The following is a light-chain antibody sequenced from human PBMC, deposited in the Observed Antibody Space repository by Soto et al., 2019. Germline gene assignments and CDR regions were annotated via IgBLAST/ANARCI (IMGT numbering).Light chain of an antibody. V-gene: IGLV2-14*01. CDR3: SSYRSSSTYVV. CDR2: DVS. J-gene: IGLJ2*01. CDR1: SSDVGGYNY. Sequence: QSALTQPASMSRSPGQSITISCTGTSSDVGGYNYVSWYQQHPGKAPKLMIYDVSNRPSGVSNRFSGSKSGNTASLTISGLQAEDEPDYYCSSYRSSSTYVVFGGGTKLTVL.